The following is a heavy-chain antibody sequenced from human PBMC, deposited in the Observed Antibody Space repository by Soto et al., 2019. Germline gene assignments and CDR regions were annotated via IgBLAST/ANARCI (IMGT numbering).Heavy chain of an antibody. D-gene: IGHD4-17*01. CDR1: GGTFSSYA. CDR2: IIPIFGTA. CDR3: AREVDYGNYYGMDV. Sequence: ASVKVACKASGGTFSSYAISWVLQAPGQGLEWMGGIIPIFGTANYAQKFQGRVTITADESTSTAYMELSSLRSEDTAVYYCAREVDYGNYYGMDVWGQGTTVTVSS. V-gene: IGHV1-69*13. J-gene: IGHJ6*02.